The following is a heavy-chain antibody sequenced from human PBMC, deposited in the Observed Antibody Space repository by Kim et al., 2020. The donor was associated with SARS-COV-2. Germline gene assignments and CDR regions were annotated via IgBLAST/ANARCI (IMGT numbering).Heavy chain of an antibody. Sequence: SETLSLTCTVSGGSISSGGYYWSWIRQHPGKGLEWIGYIYYSGSTYYNPSLKSRVTISVDTSKNQFSLKLSSVTAADTAVYYWARDRASLRDGYIDYWGQGTLVTVSS. CDR1: GGSISSGGYY. J-gene: IGHJ4*02. CDR2: IYYSGST. CDR3: ARDRASLRDGYIDY. V-gene: IGHV4-31*03.